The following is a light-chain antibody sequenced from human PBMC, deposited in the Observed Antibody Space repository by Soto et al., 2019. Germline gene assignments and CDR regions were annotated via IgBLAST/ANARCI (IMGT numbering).Light chain of an antibody. V-gene: IGKV3-15*01. CDR2: GAS. Sequence: EIGMTQSPATLSVSPGERATLSCRASQSVSSNLAWYQQKPGQAPRLLIYGASTRATGIPARFSGSGSGTEFTLTISSLQSEDFAVYYCQQYNNWPLTFGQGNDWRL. J-gene: IGKJ5*01. CDR3: QQYNNWPLT. CDR1: QSVSSN.